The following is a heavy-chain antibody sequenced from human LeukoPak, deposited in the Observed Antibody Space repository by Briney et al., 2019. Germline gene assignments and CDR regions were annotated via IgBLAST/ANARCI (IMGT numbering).Heavy chain of an antibody. J-gene: IGHJ4*02. Sequence: SVKVSCKASGGTFSSYAISWVRQAPGQGLEWMGGIIPIFGTANYAQKFQGRVTITADESTSTAYMELSSLKSEDTAVYYCAREGWSYYWFDYWGQGTLVTVSS. V-gene: IGHV1-69*13. D-gene: IGHD1-26*01. CDR3: AREGWSYYWFDY. CDR2: IIPIFGTA. CDR1: GGTFSSYA.